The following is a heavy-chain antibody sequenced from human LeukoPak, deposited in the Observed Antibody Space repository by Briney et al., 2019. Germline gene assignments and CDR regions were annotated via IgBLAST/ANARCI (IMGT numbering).Heavy chain of an antibody. CDR2: IYYSGST. J-gene: IGHJ4*02. CDR1: GGSISSYY. V-gene: IGHV4-39*01. Sequence: SETLSLTCTVSGGSISSYYWGWIRQPPGKGLEWIGSIYYSGSTYYNPSLKSRVTISVDTSKNQFSLKLSSVTAADTAVYYCARHLSSSPRPGGGFDYWGQGTLVTVSS. D-gene: IGHD6-6*01. CDR3: ARHLSSSPRPGGGFDY.